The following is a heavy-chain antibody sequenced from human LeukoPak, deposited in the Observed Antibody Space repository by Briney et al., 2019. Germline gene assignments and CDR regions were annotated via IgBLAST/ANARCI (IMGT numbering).Heavy chain of an antibody. CDR1: GYSFTSYW. CDR3: ARHSRVSGLTGY. D-gene: IGHD2-15*01. V-gene: IGHV5-51*01. Sequence: GESLKISCKTSGYSFTSYWIGWVRQLPGKGLEWLGFIYPGDSDTRYSPSFQGQVTISADKSISSAYLQWSSLKASDTGIYYCARHSRVSGLTGYWGQGTLVTVSS. CDR2: IYPGDSDT. J-gene: IGHJ4*02.